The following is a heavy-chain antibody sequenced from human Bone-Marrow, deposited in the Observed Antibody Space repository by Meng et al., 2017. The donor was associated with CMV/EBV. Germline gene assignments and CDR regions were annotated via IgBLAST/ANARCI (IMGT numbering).Heavy chain of an antibody. Sequence: GESLKISCAASGFTFSSYSMNWVRQAPGKGLEWVSSISSSSSYIYYADSVKGRFTISRDNAKNSLYLQMNSLRAEDTDVYYCAILGVVVISAFDLWGQGTMVTVSS. CDR2: ISSSSSYI. CDR1: GFTFSSYS. D-gene: IGHD3-22*01. V-gene: IGHV3-21*01. CDR3: AILGVVVISAFDL. J-gene: IGHJ3*01.